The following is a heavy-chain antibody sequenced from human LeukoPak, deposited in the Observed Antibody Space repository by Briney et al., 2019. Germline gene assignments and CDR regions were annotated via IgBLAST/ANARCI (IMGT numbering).Heavy chain of an antibody. D-gene: IGHD4-11*01. CDR3: ARGYSNYGYAFDI. J-gene: IGHJ3*02. V-gene: IGHV3-21*01. Sequence: PGGSLRLSCVASGFTFSSYGMNWVRQAPGKGLEWVSSISSSSSYIYYADSVKGRFTISRDNARNSLYLQMNSLRAGDTAVYYCARGYSNYGYAFDIWGQGTMVTVSS. CDR1: GFTFSSYG. CDR2: ISSSSSYI.